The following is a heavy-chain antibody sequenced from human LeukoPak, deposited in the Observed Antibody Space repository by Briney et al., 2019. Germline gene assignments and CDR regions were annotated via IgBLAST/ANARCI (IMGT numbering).Heavy chain of an antibody. J-gene: IGHJ4*02. CDR2: INPNSGGT. Sequence: GASVKVSCKASGYTFTGYYMHWVRQAPGQGLEWMGWINPNSGGTNYAQKFQGRVTITADKSTSTAYMELSSLRSEDTAVYYCARVSFRYSSSWFPLDYWGQGTLVTVSS. CDR1: GYTFTGYY. D-gene: IGHD6-13*01. CDR3: ARVSFRYSSSWFPLDY. V-gene: IGHV1-2*02.